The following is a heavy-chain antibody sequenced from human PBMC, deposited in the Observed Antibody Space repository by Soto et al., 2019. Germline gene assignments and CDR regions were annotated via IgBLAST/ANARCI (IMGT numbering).Heavy chain of an antibody. V-gene: IGHV1-18*01. CDR3: ARDSPVGGGEYCSGGSCYSADY. D-gene: IGHD2-15*01. Sequence: QVQLVQSGAEVKKPGASVKVSCKASGYTFTSYGISWVRQAPGQGLEWMGWISAYNGNTNYAQKLQGRVTMTTDTSTSTAYMELRSLRSDDTAVYYCARDSPVGGGEYCSGGSCYSADYWGQGTLVTVSS. CDR1: GYTFTSYG. J-gene: IGHJ4*02. CDR2: ISAYNGNT.